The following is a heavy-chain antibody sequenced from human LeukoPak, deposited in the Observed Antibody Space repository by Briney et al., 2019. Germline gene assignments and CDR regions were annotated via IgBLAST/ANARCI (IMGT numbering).Heavy chain of an antibody. V-gene: IGHV1-46*01. CDR3: ARCDFNSGSYYFDY. CDR2: IHPIRGST. CDR1: GYIFTSHY. Sequence: ASVKVSCKASGYIFTSHYIQWARQAPGQGLEWMGLIHPIRGSTTYAQRFQGRVTMTRDTATSTVYMELRSLRSEDTAIYYCARCDFNSGSYYFDYWGQGSMVTVSS. J-gene: IGHJ4*02. D-gene: IGHD3-10*01.